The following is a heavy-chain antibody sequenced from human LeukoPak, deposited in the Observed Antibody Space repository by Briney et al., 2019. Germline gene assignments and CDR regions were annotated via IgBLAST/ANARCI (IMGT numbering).Heavy chain of an antibody. V-gene: IGHV4-61*02. D-gene: IGHD2-2*02. Sequence: SQTLSLTCTVSGGSISSGSYYWSWIRQPAGKGLEWIGRIYTSGSTNYNPSLKSRVTISVDTSKNQFPLKLSSVTAADTAVYYCASTLRYCSSTSCYTGYYYYGMDVWGQGTTVTVSS. CDR2: IYTSGST. CDR3: ASTLRYCSSTSCYTGYYYYGMDV. CDR1: GGSISSGSYY. J-gene: IGHJ6*02.